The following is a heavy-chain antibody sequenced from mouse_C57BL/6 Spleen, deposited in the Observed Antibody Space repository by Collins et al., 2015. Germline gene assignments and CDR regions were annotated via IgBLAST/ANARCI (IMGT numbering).Heavy chain of an antibody. CDR2: INPSNGGT. CDR1: GYTFTSYW. Sequence: QVQLQQPGTELVKPGASVKLSCKASGYTFTSYWMHWVKQRPGQGLEWIGNINPSNGGTNYNEKFKSKATLTVDKSSSTAYMQLSSLTSEDSAVYYCARSGYYGSSYLLYAMDYWGQGTSVTVSS. D-gene: IGHD1-1*01. V-gene: IGHV1-53*01. J-gene: IGHJ4*01. CDR3: ARSGYYGSSYLLYAMDY.